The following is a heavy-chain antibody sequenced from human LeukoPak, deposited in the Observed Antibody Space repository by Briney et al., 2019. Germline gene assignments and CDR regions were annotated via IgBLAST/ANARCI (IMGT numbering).Heavy chain of an antibody. V-gene: IGHV3-64D*06. J-gene: IGHJ4*02. Sequence: GGSLRLSCSASGFTFSIYAMRWVRQAPGKGLEYVSAISSNGGSTYYAESVKGRFTISRDNSKNTLYLQMSSLRAEDTAVYYCVKSLVVALGYCSGGSCGTDYWGQGTLVTVSS. D-gene: IGHD2-15*01. CDR3: VKSLVVALGYCSGGSCGTDY. CDR1: GFTFSIYA. CDR2: ISSNGGST.